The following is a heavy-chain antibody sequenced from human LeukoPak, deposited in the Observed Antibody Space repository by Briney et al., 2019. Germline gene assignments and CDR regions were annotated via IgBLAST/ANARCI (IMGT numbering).Heavy chain of an antibody. CDR1: GFTFSDYY. Sequence: PGGSLRLSCAASGFTFSDYYMTWIRQAPGKGLEWISYISSSSSTIYYADSVKGRFTISRDNAKNSLYLQMNSLRAEDTAVYYCARVRSAGGWTFDHWGQGTLVTVSS. CDR2: ISSSSSTI. CDR3: ARVRSAGGWTFDH. J-gene: IGHJ4*02. D-gene: IGHD3/OR15-3a*01. V-gene: IGHV3-11*01.